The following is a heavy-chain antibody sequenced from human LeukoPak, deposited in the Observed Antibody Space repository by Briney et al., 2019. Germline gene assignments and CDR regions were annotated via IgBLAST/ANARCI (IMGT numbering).Heavy chain of an antibody. V-gene: IGHV4-34*01. D-gene: IGHD5-12*01. CDR3: ARMDIVATMPFDY. CDR2: LNHSGST. Sequence: SETLSLTCAVYGGSFNDYYWSWIRQSPGKGLEWIGELNHSGSTNYNPSLKSRVTISVDTSKNQFSLKLNSVTAADTAVYYCARMDIVATMPFDYWGQGTLVTVSS. J-gene: IGHJ4*02. CDR1: GGSFNDYY.